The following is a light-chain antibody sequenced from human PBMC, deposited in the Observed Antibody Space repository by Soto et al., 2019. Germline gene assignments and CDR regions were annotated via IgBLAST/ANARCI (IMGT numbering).Light chain of an antibody. J-gene: IGLJ2*01. V-gene: IGLV2-23*01. CDR3: CSYAGIVV. CDR1: SRDVGSYNL. CDR2: EGS. Sequence: QSVLTQPASVSGSPGQAITISCTGTSRDVGSYNLVSWYQQHPRKAPKLMIYEGSKRPSGVSNRFSGSKSGNTASLTISGLQAEDEADYYCCSYAGIVVFGGGTKLTVL.